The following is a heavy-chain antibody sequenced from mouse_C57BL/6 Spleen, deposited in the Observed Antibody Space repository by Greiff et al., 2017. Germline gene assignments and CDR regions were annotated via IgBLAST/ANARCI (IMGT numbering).Heavy chain of an antibody. J-gene: IGHJ1*03. V-gene: IGHV1-26*01. CDR2: INHNNGGT. CDR1: GYTFTDYY. CDR3: ASYYDSSDPHWYFDV. Sequence: VQLQQSGPELVKPGASVKISCKASGYTFTDYYMNWVKQSHGKSLEWIGDINHNNGGTSYNQKFKGKATLTVDKSSSTAYMELRRQTSEDSAVYYCASYYDSSDPHWYFDVWGTGTTVTVSS. D-gene: IGHD1-1*01.